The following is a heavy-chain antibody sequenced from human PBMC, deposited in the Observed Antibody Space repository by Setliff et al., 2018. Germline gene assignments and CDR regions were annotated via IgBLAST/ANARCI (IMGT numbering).Heavy chain of an antibody. CDR1: GGSISGSSYY. Sequence: SETLSLTCTVSGGSISGSSYYWGWIRQPPGKGLEWIGSIYYSGSTYYNPSLKSRVTISVDTSKNQFSLKLSSVTAADTAVYYCARLYSGWCNYWGQGTLVTVSS. CDR3: ARLYSGWCNY. CDR2: IYYSGST. V-gene: IGHV4-39*01. D-gene: IGHD6-19*01. J-gene: IGHJ4*02.